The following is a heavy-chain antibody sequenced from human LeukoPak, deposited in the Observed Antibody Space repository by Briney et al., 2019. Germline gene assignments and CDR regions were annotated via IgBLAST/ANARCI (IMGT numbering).Heavy chain of an antibody. Sequence: ASVKVSCKAFGYTFISHDIPWVRQATGQGLEWMGWMNPNSGNTGYAQKFQGRVTMTRNTSIRTAYMDLSSLTYDDTAVYFCARARDCSGGNCHVWLDPWGQGTLVTVSS. CDR1: GYTFISHD. V-gene: IGHV1-8*01. CDR2: MNPNSGNT. CDR3: ARARDCSGGNCHVWLDP. J-gene: IGHJ5*02. D-gene: IGHD2-15*01.